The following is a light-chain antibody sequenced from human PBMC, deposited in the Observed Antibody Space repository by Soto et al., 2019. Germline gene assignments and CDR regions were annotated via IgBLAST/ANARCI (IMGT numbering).Light chain of an antibody. CDR2: DAS. J-gene: IGKJ4*01. Sequence: EIVLTQSPATLSLSPGERATLSCRASQSVSRYLAWYQQKPGQAPRLLIYDASNRATGIPARFSGSGSGTDFTLTISSLEPEDFAVYYCQPYNSWPLTFGGGTKVDIK. CDR1: QSVSRY. V-gene: IGKV3-11*01. CDR3: QPYNSWPLT.